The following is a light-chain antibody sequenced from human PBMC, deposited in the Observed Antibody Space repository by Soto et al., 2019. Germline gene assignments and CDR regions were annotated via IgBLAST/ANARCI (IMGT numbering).Light chain of an antibody. CDR1: SSDVGGYNY. CDR2: DVS. CDR3: SSYTSSSTLLFV. V-gene: IGLV2-14*01. J-gene: IGLJ1*01. Sequence: QSVLTQPASVSGSPGQPITISCTGTSSDVGGYNYVSWYQQHPGKAPKLMIYDVSNRPSGVSNRFSGSKSGNTASLTISGLQAEDEADYYCSSYTSSSTLLFVFGTGTKATVL.